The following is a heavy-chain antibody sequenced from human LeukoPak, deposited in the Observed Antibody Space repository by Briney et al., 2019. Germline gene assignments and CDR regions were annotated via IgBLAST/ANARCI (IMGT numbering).Heavy chain of an antibody. CDR1: GYTFTDYY. CDR2: INPNNGGI. J-gene: IGHJ3*01. V-gene: IGHV1-2*02. D-gene: IGHD4-17*01. CDR3: ARRSGGTTTVNDGFEV. Sequence: ASVKVSCKASGYTFTDYYIQWVRQAPGQGLEWLGWINPNNGGIKYAQKFQGRVTVTRDTPISTAYMELNDLRSDDTAVYYCARRSGGTTTVNDGFEVWGQGTMVTVSS.